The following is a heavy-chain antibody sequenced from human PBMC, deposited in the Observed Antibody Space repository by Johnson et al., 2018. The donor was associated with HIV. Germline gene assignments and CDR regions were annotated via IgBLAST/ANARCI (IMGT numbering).Heavy chain of an antibody. V-gene: IGHV3-33*06. D-gene: IGHD5-24*01. CDR2: IWYDGSNK. J-gene: IGHJ3*02. CDR3: AKDGYNFYLDI. CDR1: GFTFDDYA. Sequence: QVQLVESGGVVVQPGGSLRLSCAASGFTFDDYAMHWVRQAPGKGLEWVAVIWYDGSNKYYADSVKGRFTISRDNSKNTLYLQMNSLRAEDTAVYYCAKDGYNFYLDIWGQGTMVTVSS.